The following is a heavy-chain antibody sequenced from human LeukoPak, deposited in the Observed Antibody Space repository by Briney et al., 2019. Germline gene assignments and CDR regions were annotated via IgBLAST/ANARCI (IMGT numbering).Heavy chain of an antibody. CDR2: IYTSGST. Sequence: SETLSLTCTVSGVSISSYCWSWVRQPPGKGLEWIGYIYTSGSTDSNPSLKSRLTMSVDTSKNQVSMELRFLTAADTAVYFCATSYDVKTAPYDLWGQGTLISVSS. CDR3: ATSYDVKTAPYDL. J-gene: IGHJ5*02. D-gene: IGHD3-10*02. V-gene: IGHV4-4*09. CDR1: GVSISSYC.